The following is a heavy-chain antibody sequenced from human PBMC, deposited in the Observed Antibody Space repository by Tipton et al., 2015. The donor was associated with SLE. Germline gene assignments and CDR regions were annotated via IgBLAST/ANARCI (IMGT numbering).Heavy chain of an antibody. CDR1: GGTFSSYA. CDR3: ARVGAAAADEGYYFDY. V-gene: IGHV1-69*09. J-gene: IGHJ4*02. D-gene: IGHD6-13*01. CDR2: IIPILGIA. Sequence: QLVQSGAEVKKSGSSVKVSCKASGGTFSSYAISWVRQAPGQGLEWMGGIIPILGIANYAQKFQGRVTITADKSTSTAYMELSSLRSEDTAVYYCARVGAAAADEGYYFDYWGLGTRVTVSS.